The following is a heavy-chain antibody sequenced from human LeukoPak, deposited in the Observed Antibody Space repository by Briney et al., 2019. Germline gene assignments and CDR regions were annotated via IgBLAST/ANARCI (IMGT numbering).Heavy chain of an antibody. CDR3: AKDYSHDGYYADTFHI. CDR1: GFTFSTYG. V-gene: IGHV3-33*06. Sequence: GGSLRLSCEASGFTFSTYGMHWVRQAPGKGLEWVAVIWNDGSNKYYADSVKGRFTISRDNSKNTLYLQMNSLRVEDTAVYYCAKDYSHDGYYADTFHIWGQGTMVTVSS. D-gene: IGHD3-3*01. J-gene: IGHJ3*02. CDR2: IWNDGSNK.